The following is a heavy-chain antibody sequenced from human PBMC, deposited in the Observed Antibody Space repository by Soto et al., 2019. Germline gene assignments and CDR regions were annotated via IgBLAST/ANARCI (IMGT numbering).Heavy chain of an antibody. CDR1: GCTFSSYA. D-gene: IGHD6-19*01. J-gene: IGHJ6*02. CDR3: AGGRYSSGWSYYYYYGMDV. V-gene: IGHV1-69*06. CDR2: IIPIFGTA. Sequence: ASVKVSCKASGCTFSSYAISWVRQAPGQGLEWTGGIIPIFGTANYAQKFQGRVTITADKSTSTAYMELSSLRSEDTAVYYCAGGRYSSGWSYYYYYGMDVWGQGTTVTVSS.